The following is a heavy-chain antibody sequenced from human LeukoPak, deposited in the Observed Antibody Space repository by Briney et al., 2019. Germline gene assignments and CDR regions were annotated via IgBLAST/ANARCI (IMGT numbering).Heavy chain of an antibody. Sequence: SETLPLTGTVSGGSISSYYWSWIRQPPGKGLEWIGYIYYSGSTNYNPSLKSRVTISVDTSKNQFSLQLSSVTAADTAVYYCATTSGGSGDDAFDIWGQGTMVTVSS. J-gene: IGHJ3*02. CDR1: GGSISSYY. CDR3: ATTSGGSGDDAFDI. V-gene: IGHV4-59*13. CDR2: IYYSGST. D-gene: IGHD2-15*01.